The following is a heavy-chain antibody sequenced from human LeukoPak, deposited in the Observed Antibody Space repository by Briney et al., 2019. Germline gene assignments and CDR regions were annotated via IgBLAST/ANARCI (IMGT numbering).Heavy chain of an antibody. D-gene: IGHD3-10*01. V-gene: IGHV3-23*01. CDR2: ISGSGGST. CDR3: AKGPGTYYYGSGSHNFDY. Sequence: GGSLRLSCAASGFTFSSYAMSWVRQAPGKGLEWVSAISGSGGSTYYADSVKGRFTISRDNSKNTLYLQMNSLRAEDTAVYYCAKGPGTYYYGSGSHNFDYWGQGTLVTVSS. CDR1: GFTFSSYA. J-gene: IGHJ4*02.